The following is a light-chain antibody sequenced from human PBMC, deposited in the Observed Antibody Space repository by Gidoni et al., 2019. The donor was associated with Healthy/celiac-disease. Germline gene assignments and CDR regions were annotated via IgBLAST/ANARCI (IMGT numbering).Light chain of an antibody. CDR1: QGISSY. CDR3: LQYYSYPLT. J-gene: IGKJ5*01. CDR2: AAS. V-gene: IGKV1-8*01. Sequence: AIRLTKSPSSLPASTGDRVTITCRASQGISSYLAWYQQKPGKAPKLLIYAASTLQSGVPSRFSGSGSGTDFTLTISCLQSEDFATYYCLQYYSYPLTFGQGTRLEIK.